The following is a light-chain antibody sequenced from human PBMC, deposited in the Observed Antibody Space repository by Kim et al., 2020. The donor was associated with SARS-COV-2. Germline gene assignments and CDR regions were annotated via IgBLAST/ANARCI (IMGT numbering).Light chain of an antibody. CDR2: QDS. Sequence: VSPGQEANITCSGVKLGDKYACWYQQKPGQSPVLVIYQDSKRPSGIPERFSGSNSGNTATLTISGTQAMDEADYYCQAWDSSTLVFGGGTKVTVL. CDR3: QAWDSSTLV. CDR1: KLGDKY. J-gene: IGLJ2*01. V-gene: IGLV3-1*01.